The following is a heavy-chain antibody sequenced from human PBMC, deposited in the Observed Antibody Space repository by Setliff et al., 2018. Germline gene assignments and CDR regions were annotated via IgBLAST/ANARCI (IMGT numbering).Heavy chain of an antibody. V-gene: IGHV3-23*01. D-gene: IGHD3-16*01. Sequence: GGSLRLSCAASGCAFSKYGMSWVRQAPGKGLEWVSGISSGFETAYADSVKGRFTISKDNSKNTLYLEMTNLRADDTAIYYCAKPGGWTWPLYYFDYWGQGTLVTVS. CDR2: ISSGFET. CDR3: AKPGGWTWPLYYFDY. CDR1: GCAFSKYG. J-gene: IGHJ4*02.